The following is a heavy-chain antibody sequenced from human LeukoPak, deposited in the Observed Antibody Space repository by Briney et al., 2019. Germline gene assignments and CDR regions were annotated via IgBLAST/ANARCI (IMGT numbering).Heavy chain of an antibody. J-gene: IGHJ6*03. CDR1: NYSFPSYG. CDR3: ARGRKPAARWYYYYYMDV. V-gene: IGHV1-18*01. Sequence: GASVKVSCKGSNYSFPSYGIRWVRQAPGQGLEWMGWISAHNGHTYYAQRVQGRVTMTTDTSTSTAYMELRSLRSDDTAVYYCARGRKPAARWYYYYYMDVWGKGTTVTVSS. D-gene: IGHD2-2*01. CDR2: ISAHNGHT.